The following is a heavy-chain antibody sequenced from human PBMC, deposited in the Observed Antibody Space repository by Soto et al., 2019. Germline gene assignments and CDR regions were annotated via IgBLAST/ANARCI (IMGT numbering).Heavy chain of an antibody. CDR1: GFTFSSYG. J-gene: IGHJ4*02. CDR3: ARDPDIVVVVAATPGVMDY. V-gene: IGHV3-33*01. CDR2: IWYDGSNK. Sequence: QVQLVESGGGVVQPGRSLRLSCAASGFTFSSYGMHWVRQAPGKGLEWVAVIWYDGSNKYYADSVKGRFTISRDNSKNXLXLQMNSLRAEDTAVYYGARDPDIVVVVAATPGVMDYWGQGTLVTVSS. D-gene: IGHD2-15*01.